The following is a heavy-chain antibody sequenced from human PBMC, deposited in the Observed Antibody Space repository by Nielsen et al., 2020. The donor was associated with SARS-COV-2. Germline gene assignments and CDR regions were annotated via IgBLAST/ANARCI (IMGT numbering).Heavy chain of an antibody. CDR3: ARDYYGDYLDGFDI. CDR1: GGSIRNYY. CDR2: VHDSGTT. Sequence: SETLSLTCTVSGGSIRNYYWSWIRQPPGKGLEWIGYVHDSGTTNYNPSLKSRVTISLDTSKNQFFLKLNSVTAAGRAVYFCARDYYGDYLDGFDIWGQGTMVTVSS. V-gene: IGHV4-59*01. D-gene: IGHD4-17*01. J-gene: IGHJ3*02.